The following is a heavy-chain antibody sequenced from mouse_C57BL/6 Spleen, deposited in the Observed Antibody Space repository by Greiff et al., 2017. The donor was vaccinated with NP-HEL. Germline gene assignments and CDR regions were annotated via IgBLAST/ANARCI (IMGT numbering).Heavy chain of an antibody. D-gene: IGHD1-1*01. CDR1: GYAFSSSW. CDR3: ARGVISSPYYYAMDY. J-gene: IGHJ4*01. Sequence: QVQLQQSGPELVKPGASVKISCKASGYAFSSSWMNWVKQRPGKGLEWIGRIYPGDGDTNYNGKFKGKATLTADKSSSTAYMQLSSLTSEDSAVYVCARGVISSPYYYAMDYWGQGTSVTVSS. V-gene: IGHV1-82*01. CDR2: IYPGDGDT.